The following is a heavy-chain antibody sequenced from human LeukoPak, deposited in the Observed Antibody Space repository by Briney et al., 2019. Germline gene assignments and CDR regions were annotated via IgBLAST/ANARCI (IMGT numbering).Heavy chain of an antibody. J-gene: IGHJ4*02. D-gene: IGHD3-22*01. Sequence: GGSLRLSCAASGFTFSSYAMSWVRQAPGKGLEWVSYISSSGSTIYYADSVKGRFTISRDNAKNSLYLQMNSLRAEDTAVYYCARDYYDSSGYYYGGAGYVDYWGQGTLVTVSS. CDR1: GFTFSSYA. CDR3: ARDYYDSSGYYYGGAGYVDY. CDR2: ISSSGSTI. V-gene: IGHV3-48*03.